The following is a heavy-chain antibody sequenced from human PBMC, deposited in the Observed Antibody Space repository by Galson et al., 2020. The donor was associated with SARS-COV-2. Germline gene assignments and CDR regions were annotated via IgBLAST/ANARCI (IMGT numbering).Heavy chain of an antibody. CDR2: ISHSGGT. D-gene: IGHD4-17*01. CDR3: ARLHYGEYAPEAFDI. CDR1: GTSISSGSYP. J-gene: IGHJ3*02. Sequence: SETLSLTCAVSGTSISSGSYPWHWIRQPPGKGLEWFGYISHSGGTYYNPSLKSRVTISGDRSKNQFSLRLSSVTAADTAVYYCARLHYGEYAPEAFDIWGPGTRVTVAS. V-gene: IGHV4-30-2*01.